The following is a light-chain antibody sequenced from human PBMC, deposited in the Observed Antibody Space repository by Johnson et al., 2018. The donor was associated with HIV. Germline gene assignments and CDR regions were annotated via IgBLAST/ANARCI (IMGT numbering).Light chain of an antibody. V-gene: IGLV1-51*01. Sequence: QSVLTQPPSVSAAPGQKVTISCSGTSSNIGNHYVSWYQQLPGTAPKLLIHETNKRPSEIPDRFSGSKSGPSATLGISGLQTGDEADNYCGKWDSSLSSYVFRPGTKVTVL. J-gene: IGLJ1*01. CDR2: ETN. CDR3: GKWDSSLSSYV. CDR1: SSNIGNHY.